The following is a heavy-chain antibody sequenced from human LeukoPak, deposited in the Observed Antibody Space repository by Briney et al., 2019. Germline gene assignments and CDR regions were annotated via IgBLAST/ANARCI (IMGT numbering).Heavy chain of an antibody. D-gene: IGHD3-10*01. CDR2: IRYDGSNK. CDR3: ARLYGSGSYYLDY. Sequence: GGSLRLSCAASGSTFSSYGMHWVRQAPGKGLEWVAFIRYDGSNKYYADSVKGRFTISRDNSKNTLYLQMNSLRAEDTAVYYCARLYGSGSYYLDYWGQGTLVTVSS. V-gene: IGHV3-30*02. CDR1: GSTFSSYG. J-gene: IGHJ4*02.